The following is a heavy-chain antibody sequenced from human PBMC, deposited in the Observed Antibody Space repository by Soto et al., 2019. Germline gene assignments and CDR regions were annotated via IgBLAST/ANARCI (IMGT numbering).Heavy chain of an antibody. CDR3: ARDHLEGSGFDP. D-gene: IGHD1-26*01. Sequence: PGGSLRLSCAASGFTFSSYAMSWVRQAPGKGLEWVSAISGSGGSTYYADSVKGRFTISRDNSKNTLYLQMNNLRAEDTAVYYCARDHLEGSGFDPWGQGTLVTVSS. CDR2: ISGSGGST. J-gene: IGHJ5*02. V-gene: IGHV3-23*01. CDR1: GFTFSSYA.